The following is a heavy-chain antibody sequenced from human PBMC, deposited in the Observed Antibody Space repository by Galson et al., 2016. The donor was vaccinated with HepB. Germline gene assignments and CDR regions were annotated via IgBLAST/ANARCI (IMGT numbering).Heavy chain of an antibody. CDR1: GFTFSNTY. Sequence: SLRLSCAASGFTFSNTYMSWVRQASGKGLEWLSVFNSGGSTYYADSVKGRFIISRDNSKNTLYLQMNSLRAEDTAVYYCAGARQWLAHFDYWGQGTLVTVSS. V-gene: IGHV3-53*01. CDR3: AGARQWLAHFDY. J-gene: IGHJ4*02. D-gene: IGHD6-19*01. CDR2: FNSGGST.